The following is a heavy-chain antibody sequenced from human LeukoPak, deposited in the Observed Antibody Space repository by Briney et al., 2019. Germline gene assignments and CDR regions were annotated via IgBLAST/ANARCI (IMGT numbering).Heavy chain of an antibody. V-gene: IGHV1-2*02. D-gene: IGHD6-13*01. CDR2: INPNSGGT. CDR3: ARGGSSWDYYYYYMDV. J-gene: IGHJ6*03. Sequence: ASVKVSCKASGYTFTGYYMHWVRQAPGQGLEWMGWINPNSGGTNYAQKFQGRVTMTRDTSISTAYMELSRLRSDDTAVYYCARGGSSWDYYYYYMDVWGKGTTVTISS. CDR1: GYTFTGYY.